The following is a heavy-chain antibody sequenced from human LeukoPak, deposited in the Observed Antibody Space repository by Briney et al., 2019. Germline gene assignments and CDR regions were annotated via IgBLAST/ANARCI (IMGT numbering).Heavy chain of an antibody. Sequence: APGKVSCNASGYTFPTYFMPWVRQAPGQGLDWMGIINPSGGSTTYAQTSQGSVTTTRDMSTSTIYLALSSLRSEGTAVYYSARSAVGGVIRSGPEGMADYYYYYDMDVQGKGTTVTVAS. D-gene: IGHD3-10*01. CDR1: GYTFPTYF. J-gene: IGHJ6*03. CDR3: ARSAVGGVIRSGPEGMADYYYYYDMDV. CDR2: INPSGGST. V-gene: IGHV1-46*01.